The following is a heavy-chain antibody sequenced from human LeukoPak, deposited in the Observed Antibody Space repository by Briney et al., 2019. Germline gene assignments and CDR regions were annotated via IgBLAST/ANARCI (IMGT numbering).Heavy chain of an antibody. CDR2: IYHSGST. V-gene: IGHV4-38-2*02. CDR1: GYSISSGYY. Sequence: SETLSLTCTVSGYSISSGYYWGWIRPPPGKGLEWIGSIYHSGSTYYNPSLKSRVTISVDTSKNQFSLKLSSVTAADTAVYYCARRKEADIWGQGTMVTVSS. CDR3: ARRKEADI. J-gene: IGHJ3*02.